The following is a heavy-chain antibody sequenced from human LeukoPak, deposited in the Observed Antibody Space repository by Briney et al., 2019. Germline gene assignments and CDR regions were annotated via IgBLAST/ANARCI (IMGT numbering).Heavy chain of an antibody. CDR1: GVSISGYY. Sequence: SETLSLTCAVSGVSISGYYWSWIRQPAGKGLEWIGRIYTSGSTSYNPSLKSRVTMSVDTSKNQFSLKLSSVTAADTAEYYCARYSYGSDYFDYWGQGTLVTVSS. CDR2: IYTSGST. CDR3: ARYSYGSDYFDY. J-gene: IGHJ4*02. D-gene: IGHD5-18*01. V-gene: IGHV4-59*10.